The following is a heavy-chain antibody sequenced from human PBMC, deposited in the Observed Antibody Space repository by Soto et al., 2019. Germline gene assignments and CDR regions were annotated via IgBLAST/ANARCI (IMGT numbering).Heavy chain of an antibody. J-gene: IGHJ6*02. V-gene: IGHV4-39*01. Sequence: SETLSLTCTVSCGSISSSSYYWGWIRQPPGKGLEWIGSIYYSGSTYYNPSLKSRVTISVDTSKNQFSLKLSSVTAADTAVYYCARRYYYYGMDVWGQGTTVTVS. CDR2: IYYSGST. CDR3: ARRYYYYGMDV. CDR1: CGSISSSSYY.